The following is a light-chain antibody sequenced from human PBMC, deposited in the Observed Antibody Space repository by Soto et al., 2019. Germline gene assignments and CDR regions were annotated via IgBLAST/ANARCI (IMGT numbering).Light chain of an antibody. J-gene: IGKJ5*01. CDR1: QDIRGA. Sequence: IQVTQSPSSLSASVGDRATITCRASQDIRGALAWYQQKPGKAPKLLIYDVSTLESGVPSRFSGSGSGTEFTLTITSLQPEDFGTYYCQQFNSYPLTFGQGTRLEIK. CDR2: DVS. CDR3: QQFNSYPLT. V-gene: IGKV1-13*02.